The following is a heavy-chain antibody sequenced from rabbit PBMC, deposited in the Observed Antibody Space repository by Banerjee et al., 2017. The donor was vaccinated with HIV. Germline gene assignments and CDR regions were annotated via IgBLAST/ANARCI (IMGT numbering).Heavy chain of an antibody. J-gene: IGHJ4*01. CDR2: IETTGSSTYT. D-gene: IGHD4-2*01. CDR1: AFSFSNSYY. V-gene: IGHV1S45*01. Sequence: QEQLEESGGDLVKPEGSLTLTCTASAFSFSNSYYMCWVRQAPGRGLEWIACIETTGSSTYTYYANWAKGRFTISKTSSTTMTLQMTSLAAADTATYFCARDSAGREDFNLWGPGTLVTVS. CDR3: ARDSAGREDFNL.